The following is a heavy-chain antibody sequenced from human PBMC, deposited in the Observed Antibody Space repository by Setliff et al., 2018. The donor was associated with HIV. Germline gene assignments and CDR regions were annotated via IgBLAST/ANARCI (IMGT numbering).Heavy chain of an antibody. Sequence: SETLSLTCTVSGGSISSDTFYWSWIRQPAGKGLEWIGHVYARGNTNYNPSLRSRATISMGWPENDFSLRLTSVTASDTAVYYCAQNFGWALGNWGPGTLVTVSS. D-gene: IGHD3-16*01. J-gene: IGHJ4*02. CDR3: AQNFGWALGN. V-gene: IGHV4-61*09. CDR2: VYARGNT. CDR1: GGSISSDTFY.